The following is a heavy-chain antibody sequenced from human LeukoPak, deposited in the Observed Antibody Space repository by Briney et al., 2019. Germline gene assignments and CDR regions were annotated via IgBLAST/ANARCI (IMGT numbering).Heavy chain of an antibody. CDR1: GASVSSGSYY. V-gene: IGHV4-61*01. J-gene: IGHJ4*02. CDR2: IYYSGST. D-gene: IGHD5-18*01. Sequence: SETLSLTCTVSGASVSSGSYYWSWIRQPPGKGLEWIGYIYYSGSTNYNPSLKSRVTISVDTSKNQFSLKLSSVTAADAAVYYCARGSRGYTYGWGQGTLVTVSS. CDR3: ARGSRGYTYG.